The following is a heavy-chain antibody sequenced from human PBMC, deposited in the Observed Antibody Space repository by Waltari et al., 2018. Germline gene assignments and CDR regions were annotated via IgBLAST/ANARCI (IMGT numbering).Heavy chain of an antibody. D-gene: IGHD5-12*01. CDR3: ARAGGYGYYYYMDV. CDR1: GYSISSGYY. Sequence: QVQLQESGPGLVKPSETLSLTCTVSGYSISSGYYWGWIRQPPGKGLEWIGSSYHSWSTYYNPSLKSRVTISVDTSKNQFSLKLSSVTAADTAVYYCARAGGYGYYYYMDVWGKGTTVTVSS. V-gene: IGHV4-38-2*02. J-gene: IGHJ6*03. CDR2: SYHSWST.